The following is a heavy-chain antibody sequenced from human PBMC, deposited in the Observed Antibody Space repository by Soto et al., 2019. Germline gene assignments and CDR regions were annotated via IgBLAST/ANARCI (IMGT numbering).Heavy chain of an antibody. D-gene: IGHD3-3*01. J-gene: IGHJ6*02. CDR2: IYHSGST. V-gene: IGHV4-4*02. CDR3: ARNYDFWSGYYTGYYYYYGMDV. CDR1: GGSIISSNC. Sequence: SETLSLTCAVSGGSIISSNCLILFRHPPGKVLEWIGEIYHSGSTNYNPSLKSRVTISVDKSKNQFSLKLSSVTAADTAVYYCARNYDFWSGYYTGYYYYYGMDVWGQGTTVTVSS.